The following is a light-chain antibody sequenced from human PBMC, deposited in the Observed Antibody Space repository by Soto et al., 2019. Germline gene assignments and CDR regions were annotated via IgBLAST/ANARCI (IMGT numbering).Light chain of an antibody. CDR1: QRISSW. J-gene: IGKJ2*01. Sequence: DIQMTQSPSTLSASVGDRVTITCRASQRISSWLAWYQQKPGKAPKLLIYKASSLESGVPSRFSGSGAGTEFTLTISSLQPYNFATYYCQQYNSYSYTIGQGTKLEIK. V-gene: IGKV1-5*03. CDR3: QQYNSYSYT. CDR2: KAS.